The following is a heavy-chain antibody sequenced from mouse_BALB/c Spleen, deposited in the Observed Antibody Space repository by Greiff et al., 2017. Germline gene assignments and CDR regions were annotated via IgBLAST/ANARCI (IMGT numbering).Heavy chain of an antibody. CDR3: ARYGNYGWFAY. Sequence: EVQLVESGPGLVKPSQSLSLTCTVTGYSITSDYAWNWIRQFPGNKLEWMGYISYSGSTSYNPSLKSRISITRDTSKNQFFLQLNSVTTEDTATYYCARYGNYGWFAYWGQGTLVTVSA. V-gene: IGHV3-2*02. D-gene: IGHD2-1*01. CDR2: ISYSGST. CDR1: GYSITSDYA. J-gene: IGHJ3*01.